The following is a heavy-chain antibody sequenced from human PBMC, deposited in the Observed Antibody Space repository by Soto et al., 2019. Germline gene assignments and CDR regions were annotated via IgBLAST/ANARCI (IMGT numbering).Heavy chain of an antibody. D-gene: IGHD3-10*01. V-gene: IGHV1-2*04. CDR2: INPNSGGT. Sequence: GASVKVSCKASGYTFTGYYMHWVRQAPGQGLEWMGWINPNSGGTNYAQKFQGWVTMTRDTSISTAYMELSRLRSDDTAVYYCAREVGGLLWLGNPEHYFDYWGQGTLVTVSS. CDR3: AREVGGLLWLGNPEHYFDY. J-gene: IGHJ4*02. CDR1: GYTFTGYY.